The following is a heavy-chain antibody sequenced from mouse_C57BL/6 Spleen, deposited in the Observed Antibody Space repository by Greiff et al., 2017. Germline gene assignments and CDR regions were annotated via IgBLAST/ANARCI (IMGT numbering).Heavy chain of an antibody. J-gene: IGHJ1*03. CDR1: GYTFTSYW. D-gene: IGHD1-1*01. CDR2: IYPGSGST. CDR3: ASGGFSTTVVAKNWYFDV. Sequence: QVQLQQPGAELVKPGASVKMSCKASGYTFTSYWITWVKQRPGQGLEWIGDIYPGSGSTNYNEKFKSKATLTVDTSSLTAYMQLSRLTSEGSAVYYCASGGFSTTVVAKNWYFDVWGTGTTVTVSS. V-gene: IGHV1-55*01.